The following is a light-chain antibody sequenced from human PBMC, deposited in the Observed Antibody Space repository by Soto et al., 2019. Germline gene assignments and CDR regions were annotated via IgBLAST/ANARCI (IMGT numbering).Light chain of an antibody. Sequence: DIQMTQSPSSLSASLGDRVTITCRASHDITNSLSWYQQKPGKAPKLLIYAASNLETGVPSRFSGSGSGTDFTFAISSLQPEDIATYYCQQDDNIPCTFGHGTKVDIK. CDR2: AAS. CDR1: HDITNS. V-gene: IGKV1-33*01. J-gene: IGKJ3*01. CDR3: QQDDNIPCT.